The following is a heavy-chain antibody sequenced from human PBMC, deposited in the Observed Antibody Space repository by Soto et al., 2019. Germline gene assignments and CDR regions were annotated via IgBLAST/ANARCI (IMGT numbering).Heavy chain of an antibody. CDR3: ARGPDNDTDDAFDI. V-gene: IGHV4-31*03. J-gene: IGHJ3*02. Sequence: QVQLQESGPGLVKPSQTLSLSCTVSGGSISSGAYYWSGIRQHPGKGLEWIGYIYYSGTTYYNPSLKSRVTMSVDTSKNQFSLKLSSVTAADTAVYYCARGPDNDTDDAFDIWGQGTMVTVSS. D-gene: IGHD3-22*01. CDR2: IYYSGTT. CDR1: GGSISSGAYY.